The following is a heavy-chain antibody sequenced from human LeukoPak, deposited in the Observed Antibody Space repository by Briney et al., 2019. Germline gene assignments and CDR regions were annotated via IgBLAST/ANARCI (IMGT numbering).Heavy chain of an antibody. CDR3: ARDSGLNTMIVVAHLTFDY. CDR1: GFTFSSYA. V-gene: IGHV3-30-3*01. D-gene: IGHD3-22*01. J-gene: IGHJ4*02. Sequence: QTGGSLRLSCAASGFTFSSYAMHWVRQAPGKGLEWVAVISYDGSNKYYADSVKGRFTIPRDNSKNTLYLQMNSLRAEDTAVYYCARDSGLNTMIVVAHLTFDYWGQGTLVTVSS. CDR2: ISYDGSNK.